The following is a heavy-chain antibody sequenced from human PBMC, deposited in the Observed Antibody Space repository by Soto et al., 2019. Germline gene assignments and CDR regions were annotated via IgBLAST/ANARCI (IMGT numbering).Heavy chain of an antibody. D-gene: IGHD5-18*01. Sequence: SVKVSCKASGGTFSSYAISWVRQAPGQGLEWMGGIIPIFGTANYAQKFQGRVTITADESTSTAYMERSSLRSEDTAVYYCARYDTAMVTDYYYYGMDVWGQGTTVTVSS. CDR3: ARYDTAMVTDYYYYGMDV. V-gene: IGHV1-69*13. CDR2: IIPIFGTA. CDR1: GGTFSSYA. J-gene: IGHJ6*02.